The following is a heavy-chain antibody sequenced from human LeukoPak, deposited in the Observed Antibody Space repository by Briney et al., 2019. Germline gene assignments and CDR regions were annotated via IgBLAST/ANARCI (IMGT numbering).Heavy chain of an antibody. J-gene: IGHJ4*02. CDR1: GFIFSNYG. Sequence: GGSLRLSCVTSGFIFSNYGMHWVRQAPGKGLEWLTFIQFDGSNKLYADSVKGRFTISRDNAKNSLFLQMNSLRAEDTAMYYCATDSREFGLGDYFDNWGQGTLVTVSS. CDR2: IQFDGSNK. V-gene: IGHV3-30*02. D-gene: IGHD3-10*01. CDR3: ATDSREFGLGDYFDN.